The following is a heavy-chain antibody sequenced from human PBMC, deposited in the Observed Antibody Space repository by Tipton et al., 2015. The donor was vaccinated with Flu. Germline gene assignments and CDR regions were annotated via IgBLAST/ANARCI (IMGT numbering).Heavy chain of an antibody. CDR2: IYYSGST. Sequence: TLSLTCTVSGGSISSYYWSWIRQPPGKGLEWIGYIYYSGSTNYNPSLKSRVTISVDTSKNQFSLKLSSVTAADTAVYYCARGVGGWYREVYFDYWGQGTLVTVSS. D-gene: IGHD6-19*01. J-gene: IGHJ4*02. CDR3: ARGVGGWYREVYFDY. CDR1: GGSISSYY. V-gene: IGHV4-59*08.